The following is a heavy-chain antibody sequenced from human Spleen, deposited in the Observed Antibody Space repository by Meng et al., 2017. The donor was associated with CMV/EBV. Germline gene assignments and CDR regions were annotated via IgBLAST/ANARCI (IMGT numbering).Heavy chain of an antibody. V-gene: IGHV1-2*02. CDR1: GYTFTGHY. CDR2: INPINGDT. J-gene: IGHJ4*02. Sequence: VSCTTSGYTFTGHYLYWVRQAPGQGLEWMGWINPINGDTNYAQQFQGRVSVTTDTSISTAYMELRRLRPDDTAVYYCAKGYMTGTDYWGQGTLVTVSS. D-gene: IGHD3-9*01. CDR3: AKGYMTGTDY.